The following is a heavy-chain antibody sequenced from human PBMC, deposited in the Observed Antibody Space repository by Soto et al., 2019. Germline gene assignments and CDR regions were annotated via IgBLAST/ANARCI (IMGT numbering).Heavy chain of an antibody. J-gene: IGHJ4*02. V-gene: IGHV1-46*01. CDR1: GYTFTSTC. CDR3: ARDRSHSCAHWLVDY. CDR2: INPYGGAA. D-gene: IGHD2-15*01. Sequence: ASVKGSCKASGYTFTSTCMHWVRQAPGQGLEWMGIINPYGGAATYAEKFQGRVTMTRDTSTATDYMELSSLGYEDTALYYCARDRSHSCAHWLVDYWGQGSQVIVSS.